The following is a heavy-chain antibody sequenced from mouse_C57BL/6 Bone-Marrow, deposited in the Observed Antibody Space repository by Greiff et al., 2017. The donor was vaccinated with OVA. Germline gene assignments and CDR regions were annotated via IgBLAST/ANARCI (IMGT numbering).Heavy chain of an antibody. J-gene: IGHJ1*03. CDR2: IWTGGGT. CDR1: GFSLTSYA. Sequence: VMLVESGPGLVAPSQSLSITCTVSGFSLTSYAISWVRQPPGKGLEWLGVIWTGGGTNYNSALKSRLSISKDNSKSQVFLKMNRLQTDDTARYYCARKRGSYYGSSYWYFDVWGTGTTVTVSS. CDR3: ARKRGSYYGSSYWYFDV. V-gene: IGHV2-9-1*01. D-gene: IGHD1-1*01.